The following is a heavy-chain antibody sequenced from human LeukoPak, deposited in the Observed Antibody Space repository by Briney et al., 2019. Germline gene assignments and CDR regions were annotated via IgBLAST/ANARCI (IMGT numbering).Heavy chain of an antibody. CDR3: ARAITYHYYFDY. CDR1: GGSISSYY. Sequence: PSETLSLTCTVSGGSISSYYWSWIRQPPGKGLEWIGYIYYSGSTNYNPSLKSRVTISVDTSKTQFSLKLSSVTAADTAVYYCARAITYHYYFDYWGQGTLVTVSS. D-gene: IGHD3-10*01. J-gene: IGHJ4*02. V-gene: IGHV4-59*01. CDR2: IYYSGST.